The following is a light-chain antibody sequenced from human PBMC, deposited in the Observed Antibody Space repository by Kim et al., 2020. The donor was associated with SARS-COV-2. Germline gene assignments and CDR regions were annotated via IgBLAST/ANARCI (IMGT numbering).Light chain of an antibody. CDR1: QSLLHSNGYQY. J-gene: IGKJ2*01. CDR2: LGS. Sequence: DIVMTQSPLSLPVTPGEPASISCRSSQSLLHSNGYQYLDWYLQKAGQSPQLLIYLGSHRASGVPDRFSGGGSGTDFTLKISRVEAGDVGVYYCMQALLTPYTFGQGTKLEI. CDR3: MQALLTPYT. V-gene: IGKV2-28*01.